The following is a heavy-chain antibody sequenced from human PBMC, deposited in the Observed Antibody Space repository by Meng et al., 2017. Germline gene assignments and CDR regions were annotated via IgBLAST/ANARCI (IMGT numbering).Heavy chain of an antibody. V-gene: IGHV1-69*01. J-gene: IGHJ5*02. D-gene: IGHD5-18*01. CDR2: IIPIFGTA. CDR3: ARGGYSYGLWFDP. CDR1: GGAFSSYA. Sequence: RVQAGAEVKKPGSSVKVSCKASGGAFSSYAISWVRQAPGQGLEWMGGIIPIFGTANYAQKFQGRVTITADESTSTAYMELSSLRSEDTAVYYCARGGYSYGLWFDPWGQGTLVTVSS.